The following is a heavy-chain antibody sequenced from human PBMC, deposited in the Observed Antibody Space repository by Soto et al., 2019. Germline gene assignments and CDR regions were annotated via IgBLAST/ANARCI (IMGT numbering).Heavy chain of an antibody. CDR2: ISGSGGST. CDR3: AKDAYSSGWYGSYFDY. Sequence: LRLSCAASGFTFSSYAMSWVRQAPGKGLEWVSAISGSGGSTYYADSVKGRFTISRDNSKNTLYLQMNSLRAEDTAVYYCAKDAYSSGWYGSYFDYWGQGTLVTVSS. J-gene: IGHJ4*02. CDR1: GFTFSSYA. V-gene: IGHV3-23*01. D-gene: IGHD6-19*01.